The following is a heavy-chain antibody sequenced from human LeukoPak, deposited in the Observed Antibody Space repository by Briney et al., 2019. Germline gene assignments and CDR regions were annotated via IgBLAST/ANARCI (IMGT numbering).Heavy chain of an antibody. D-gene: IGHD4-11*01. Sequence: GGSLRLSCAASGFSFSGSTMHWVRQAPGKGLEWVGHITSKRDNYATVYAASVEGRFTISRDDSKSTTYLQMNSLRAEDTAVYYCARTDSKWSPPSSYYGMDVWGQGTSVTVSS. V-gene: IGHV3-73*01. CDR1: GFSFSGST. CDR2: ITSKRDNYAT. J-gene: IGHJ6*02. CDR3: ARTDSKWSPPSSYYGMDV.